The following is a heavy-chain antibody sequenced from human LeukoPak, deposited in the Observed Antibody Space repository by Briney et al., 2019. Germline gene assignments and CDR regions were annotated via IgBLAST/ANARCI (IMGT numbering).Heavy chain of an antibody. D-gene: IGHD3-3*01. J-gene: IGHJ4*02. V-gene: IGHV1-24*01. CDR3: ATGIFGVVIYDY. CDR2: FDPEDGET. CDR1: GYTLTELS. Sequence: ASVKVSCKVSGYTLTELSMHWVRQAPGKGLEWMGGFDPEDGETIYAQKFQGRVTMTEDTSTDTAYMELSSLRSEDTAVYYCATGIFGVVIYDYWGQGTLVTASS.